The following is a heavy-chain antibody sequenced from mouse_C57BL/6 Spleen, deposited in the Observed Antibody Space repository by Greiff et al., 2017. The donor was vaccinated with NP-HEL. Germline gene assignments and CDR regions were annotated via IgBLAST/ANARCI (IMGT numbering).Heavy chain of an antibody. Sequence: VQLQQPGTELVKPGASVKLSCKASGYTFTSYWMHWVKQRPGQGLEWIGNINPSNGGTNYNEKFKSKATLTVDKSSSTAYMQLSSLTSEDSAVYDSARKRAYYPYCDYWGQGTTLTVSS. J-gene: IGHJ2*01. CDR3: ARKRAYYPYCDY. V-gene: IGHV1-53*01. D-gene: IGHD1-1*02. CDR1: GYTFTSYW. CDR2: INPSNGGT.